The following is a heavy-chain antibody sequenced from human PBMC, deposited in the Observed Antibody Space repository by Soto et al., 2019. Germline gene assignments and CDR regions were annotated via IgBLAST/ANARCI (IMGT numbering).Heavy chain of an antibody. J-gene: IGHJ6*02. Sequence: GESLKISCHASGYTFTKNWISWVRQMPGKGLAWMGRIDPSDSETKYNPSVEGHVRLSVDEFTSTAYLEWSSLKASDSAMYYCVRLTGRSAYGLDVWGQGTTVT. V-gene: IGHV5-10-1*01. D-gene: IGHD7-27*01. CDR2: IDPSDSET. CDR1: GYTFTKNW. CDR3: VRLTGRSAYGLDV.